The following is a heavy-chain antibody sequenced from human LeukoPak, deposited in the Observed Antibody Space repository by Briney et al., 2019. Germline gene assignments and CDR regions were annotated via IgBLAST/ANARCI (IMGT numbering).Heavy chain of an antibody. CDR3: ARDLDGYCSSTSCFYQLDY. V-gene: IGHV3-30*02. Sequence: GGSLRLSCAASGFTFSTYGMHWVRQAPVKGLEWVAFIRYDGSNEDYADSVKGRFTISRDNSKNILYLQMNSLRAEDTAVYYCARDLDGYCSSTSCFYQLDYWGQGTLVTVSS. D-gene: IGHD2-2*01. CDR1: GFTFSTYG. CDR2: IRYDGSNE. J-gene: IGHJ4*02.